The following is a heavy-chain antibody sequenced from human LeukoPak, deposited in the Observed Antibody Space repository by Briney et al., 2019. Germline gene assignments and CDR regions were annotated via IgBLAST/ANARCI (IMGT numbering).Heavy chain of an antibody. V-gene: IGHV3-30*18. CDR2: ISYDGSNK. D-gene: IGHD6-13*01. J-gene: IGHJ4*02. CDR3: AKDGGLAAAGPNY. CDR1: GFTVSSYC. Sequence: GGSLRLSCAASGFTVSSYCMQWGRQAPGKGLEGGAVISYDGSNKYYADSVKGRFTISRDNSKNTLYLQMNSLRAEDTAVYYCAKDGGLAAAGPNYWGQGTLVTVSS.